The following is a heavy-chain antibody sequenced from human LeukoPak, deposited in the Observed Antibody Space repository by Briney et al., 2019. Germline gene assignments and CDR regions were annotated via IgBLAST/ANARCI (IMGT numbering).Heavy chain of an antibody. J-gene: IGHJ4*02. Sequence: PGGSLRLSCAASGFTFSSYWMSWVRQAPGKGLEWVANIMQDGSEKYYVDSVKGRFTISRDNAKNSLYLQMNSLRAEDTAVYYCARVDIVVVPAANSFDYWGQGTLVTVSS. CDR3: ARVDIVVVPAANSFDY. V-gene: IGHV3-7*01. CDR1: GFTFSSYW. D-gene: IGHD2-2*01. CDR2: IMQDGSEK.